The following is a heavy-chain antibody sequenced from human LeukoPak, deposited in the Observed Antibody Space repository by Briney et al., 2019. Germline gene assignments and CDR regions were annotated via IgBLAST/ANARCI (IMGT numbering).Heavy chain of an antibody. CDR3: ARFYDFWSGYYLDY. CDR2: IGNSGSTI. V-gene: IGHV3-11*04. J-gene: IGHJ4*02. CDR1: GFTFTNHY. D-gene: IGHD3-3*01. Sequence: GGSLRLSCTASGFTFTNHYMTWIRQAPGKGLEWVSYIGNSGSTIYYADSVKGRFTISRDNAKNLLYLQMNSLRADDTAVYYCARFYDFWSGYYLDYWGQGALVAVSS.